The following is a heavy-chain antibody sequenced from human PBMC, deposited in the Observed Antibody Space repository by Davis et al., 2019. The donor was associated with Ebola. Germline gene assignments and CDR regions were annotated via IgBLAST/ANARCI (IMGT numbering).Heavy chain of an antibody. CDR2: IYSDGST. CDR3: ATHSGQQLDNWYDP. CDR1: GFTVSNNY. V-gene: IGHV3-53*04. D-gene: IGHD6-13*01. J-gene: IGHJ5*02. Sequence: PGGSLRLSCAASGFTVSNNYMSWVRQAPGQGLEWVSVIYSDGSTYYADSVKGRFTISRHTSQNTLYLQMNSLRAEDTAVYYCATHSGQQLDNWYDPWGQGTLVTVSS.